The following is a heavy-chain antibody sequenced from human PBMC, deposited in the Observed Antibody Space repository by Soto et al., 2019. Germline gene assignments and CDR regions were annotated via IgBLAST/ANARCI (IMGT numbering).Heavy chain of an antibody. CDR2: ISYDGSNK. D-gene: IGHD6-13*01. CDR1: GFTFSSYA. V-gene: IGHV3-30-3*01. CDR3: ARAPHSSSWYYFAY. J-gene: IGHJ4*02. Sequence: PGGSLRLSCAASGFTFSSYAMHWVRQAPGKGLEWVAVISYDGSNKYYADSVKGRFTISRDNSKNTLYLQMNSLRAEDTAVYYCARAPHSSSWYYFAYWGQGTLVPVSS.